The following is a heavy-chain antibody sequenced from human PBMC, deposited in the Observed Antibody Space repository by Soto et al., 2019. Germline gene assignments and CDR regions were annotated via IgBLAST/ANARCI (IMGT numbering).Heavy chain of an antibody. V-gene: IGHV3-21*01. CDR1: VLSFSSST. CDR2: ISPSSSYI. J-gene: IGHJ5*02. CDR3: ARETRDSSA. Sequence: GGSLKLSCAGSVLSFSSSTLSWVRQAPGKGLEWVSCISPSSSYIYYADSVKGRFSISRDNAKNSLFLEMNNLRAEDTAVYYCARETRDSSAWGQGTLVTVSS. D-gene: IGHD1-1*01.